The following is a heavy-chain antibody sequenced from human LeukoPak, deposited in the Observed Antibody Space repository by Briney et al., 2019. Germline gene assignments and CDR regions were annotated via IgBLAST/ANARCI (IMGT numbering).Heavy chain of an antibody. CDR2: ISYDGSNK. J-gene: IGHJ4*02. CDR3: EKALHYYGSAPIAQPDY. V-gene: IGHV3-30*18. Sequence: GRSLRLSCAASGFTFSSDGMHWGRQAPLKGLERVAGISYDGSNKYYADSVKGRFTISRDNSKNTLYLPMNSLSAEDTAVYYCEKALHYYGSAPIAQPDYWGQGTLVTVSS. CDR1: GFTFSSDG. D-gene: IGHD3-10*01.